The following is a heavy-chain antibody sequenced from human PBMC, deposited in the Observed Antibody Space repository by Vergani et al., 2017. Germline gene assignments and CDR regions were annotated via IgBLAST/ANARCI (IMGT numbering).Heavy chain of an antibody. V-gene: IGHV3-30*03. CDR2: ISYDGSNK. CDR1: GFTFSSYG. D-gene: IGHD5-18*01. Sequence: VQLVESGGGLVQPGGSLRLSCAASGFTFSSYGMHWVRQAPGKGLEWVAVISYDGSNKYYADSVKGRFTISRDNSKNTLYLQMNSLRAEDTAVYYCARDTGLGYSYGKEGYYYGMDVWGQGP. CDR3: ARDTGLGYSYGKEGYYYGMDV. J-gene: IGHJ6*02.